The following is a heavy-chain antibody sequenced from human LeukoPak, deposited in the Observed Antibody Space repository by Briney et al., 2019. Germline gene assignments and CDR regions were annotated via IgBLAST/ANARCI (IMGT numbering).Heavy chain of an antibody. D-gene: IGHD2-2*02. J-gene: IGHJ6*03. CDR3: ARGRYCSSTSCYMAYYNYMDV. CDR2: MNPNSGNT. V-gene: IGHV1-8*01. Sequence: ASVKVSCKASGYTFTSYDINWVRQATGQGLEWMGWMNPNSGNTGYAQKFQGRVTMTRNTSISTAYMELSSLRSEDTAVYYCARGRYCSSTSCYMAYYNYMDVWGKGTTVTVSS. CDR1: GYTFTSYD.